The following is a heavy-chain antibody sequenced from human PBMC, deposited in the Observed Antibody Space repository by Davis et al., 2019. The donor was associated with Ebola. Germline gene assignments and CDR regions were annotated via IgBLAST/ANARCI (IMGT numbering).Heavy chain of an antibody. CDR2: IFPGDSDT. CDR3: ARLPSGYYWYFDL. Sequence: KVSCRGSGYSFTSYWIVWVRQMPGKGLECMGIIFPGDSDTRYSPSFQGQVTISADKSISTAYLQWSSLKASDTAMYYCARLPSGYYWYFDLWGRGTLVTVSS. V-gene: IGHV5-51*01. CDR1: GYSFTSYW. D-gene: IGHD3-22*01. J-gene: IGHJ2*01.